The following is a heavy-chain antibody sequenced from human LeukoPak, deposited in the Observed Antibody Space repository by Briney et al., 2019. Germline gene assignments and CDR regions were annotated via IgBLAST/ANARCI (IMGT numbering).Heavy chain of an antibody. CDR3: ARGYSSSLDY. CDR2: IISSSCTI. D-gene: IGHD6-13*01. Sequence: GGSLRLSCAPSGFTFSGFRMNGGRQAPGKGREWVSYIISSSCTIYYADSVKGRFTISRDNAKNSLYLQMSSLRDDDTAVYYCARGYSSSLDYWGQGTLVTVSS. CDR1: GFTFSGFR. V-gene: IGHV3-48*02. J-gene: IGHJ4*02.